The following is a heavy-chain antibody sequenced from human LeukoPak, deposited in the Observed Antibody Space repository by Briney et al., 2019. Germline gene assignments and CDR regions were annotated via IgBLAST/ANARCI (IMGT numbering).Heavy chain of an antibody. V-gene: IGHV4-31*03. D-gene: IGHD3-22*01. J-gene: IGHJ4*02. CDR2: IYYSGST. Sequence: SETLSLTCTVSGGSISSGGYYWSWIRQHPGKGLEWIGYIYYSGSTYYNPSLRSRVTITVDTSKNQFSLKLSSVTAADTAVYYCARVGPYDSSGLDYWGQGTLVTVSS. CDR3: ARVGPYDSSGLDY. CDR1: GGSISSGGYY.